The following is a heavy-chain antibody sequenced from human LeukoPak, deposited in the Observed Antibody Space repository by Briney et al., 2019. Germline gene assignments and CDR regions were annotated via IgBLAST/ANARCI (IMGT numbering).Heavy chain of an antibody. CDR3: ASLLNVAGYSGYDSDY. CDR1: GGSSSGYY. V-gene: IGHV4-34*01. D-gene: IGHD5-12*01. CDR2: INHSGST. J-gene: IGHJ4*02. Sequence: PSETLSLTCAVYGGSSSGYYWSWIRQPPGKGLEWIGEINHSGSTNYNPSLKSRVTMSVDTSKNQFSLRLSSVTAADTAVYYCASLLNVAGYSGYDSDYWGQGTLVTVSS.